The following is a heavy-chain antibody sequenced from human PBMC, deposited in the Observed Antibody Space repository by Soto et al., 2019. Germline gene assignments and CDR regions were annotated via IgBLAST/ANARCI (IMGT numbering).Heavy chain of an antibody. Sequence: QVQLVQSGAEEKKPGASVKVSCKASGYTFTSYAMHWVRQAPGQRLEWMGWINPGNGNTKYSQKCEGRVNITMATTANTAYMELSSLRSEDTAGYYCARSIVVVTSLDYWGQGTLVTVSS. J-gene: IGHJ4*02. CDR2: INPGNGNT. D-gene: IGHD2-21*02. CDR3: ARSIVVVTSLDY. CDR1: GYTFTSYA. V-gene: IGHV1-3*05.